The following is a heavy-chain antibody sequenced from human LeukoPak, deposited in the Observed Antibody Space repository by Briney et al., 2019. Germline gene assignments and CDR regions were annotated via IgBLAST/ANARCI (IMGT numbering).Heavy chain of an antibody. CDR3: AKGPDITIFGVVPDY. D-gene: IGHD3-3*01. J-gene: IGHJ4*02. CDR1: GFTFTDYY. CDR2: ISGSGGST. V-gene: IGHV3-23*01. Sequence: GGSLRLSCVASGFTFTDYYMSWVRQAPGKGLEWVSAISGSGGSTYYADSVKGRFTISRDNSKNTLYLQMNSLRAEDTAVYYCAKGPDITIFGVVPDYWGQGTLVTVSS.